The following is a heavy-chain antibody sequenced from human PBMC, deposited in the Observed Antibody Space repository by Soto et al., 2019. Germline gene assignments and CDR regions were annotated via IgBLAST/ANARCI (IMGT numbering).Heavy chain of an antibody. D-gene: IGHD3-22*01. Sequence: SETLSLTCAVSGGSISSSNWWSWVRQPPGKGLEWIGEIYHSGSTNYNPSLKSRVTISVDKSKNQFSLKLSSVTAADTAVYYCARHSPGAYYYDSSGYYPLDYWGQGTLVTVS. CDR3: ARHSPGAYYYDSSGYYPLDY. J-gene: IGHJ4*02. CDR1: GGSISSSNW. V-gene: IGHV4-4*02. CDR2: IYHSGST.